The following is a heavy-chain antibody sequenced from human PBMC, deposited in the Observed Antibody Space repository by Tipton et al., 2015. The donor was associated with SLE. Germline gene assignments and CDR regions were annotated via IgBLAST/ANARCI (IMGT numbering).Heavy chain of an antibody. D-gene: IGHD6-13*01. V-gene: IGHV4-4*07. CDR2: IYTNENT. J-gene: IGHJ4*02. CDR3: ARVVKLQQGMNYYFDS. Sequence: TLSLTCTVSGGSISSYYWSWIRQPAGGGLEWIGRIYTNENTNYNPSLKSRVTMSVDTSKNHFSLKLISVTAADTAVYYCARVVKLQQGMNYYFDSWGQGTLVTVSS. CDR1: GGSISSYY.